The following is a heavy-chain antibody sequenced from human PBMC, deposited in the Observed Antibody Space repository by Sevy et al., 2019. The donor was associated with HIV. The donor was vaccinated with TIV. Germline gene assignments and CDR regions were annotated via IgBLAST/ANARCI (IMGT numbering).Heavy chain of an antibody. D-gene: IGHD3-22*01. J-gene: IGHJ6*03. CDR1: GFSFDSYG. CDR2: ISGSGTRT. V-gene: IGHV3-23*01. CDR3: DTPQENSENELGWQMNGLRAEEKAFYYCAKGGGGHYDPDEIAYYFYYYNMDV. Sequence: GGSLRLSCAVSGFSFDSYGMTWVRQAPGKGLEWVSAISGSGTRTYYADSVKGRFIISRDNSKNTLDLQMNSLTAEDSREGCVDTPQENSENELGWQMNGLRAEEKAFYYCAKGGGGHYDPDEIAYYFYYYNMDVWGKGTTVTVSS.